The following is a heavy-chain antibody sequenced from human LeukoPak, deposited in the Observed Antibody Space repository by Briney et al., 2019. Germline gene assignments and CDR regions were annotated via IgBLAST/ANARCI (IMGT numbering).Heavy chain of an antibody. CDR2: IIPIFDTA. CDR3: ASRYCTSTSCSLDV. J-gene: IGHJ6*02. Sequence: ASVKVSCKASGGTFSSYTINWVREAPGQGLEWMGRIIPIFDTAHYAQNFQGRVTITAGKSTSAAYMELSSLRSEDTAIYYCASRYCTSTSCSLDVWGQGTTVTVSS. D-gene: IGHD2-2*01. CDR1: GGTFSSYT. V-gene: IGHV1-69*08.